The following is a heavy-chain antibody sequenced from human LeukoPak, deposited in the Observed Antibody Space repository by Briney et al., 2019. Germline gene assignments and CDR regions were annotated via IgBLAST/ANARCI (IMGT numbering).Heavy chain of an antibody. D-gene: IGHD5-12*01. Sequence: GGSLRLSCAASGFTFSSYWMSWVRQAPGKGLEWVANIKQDGSEKYYVDSVKGRFTISRDNAKNSLYLQMNSLRAEDTAVYYCARSPNHVRYSGYDLAFDIWGQGTMVTVSS. CDR3: ARSPNHVRYSGYDLAFDI. CDR1: GFTFSSYW. CDR2: IKQDGSEK. J-gene: IGHJ3*02. V-gene: IGHV3-7*01.